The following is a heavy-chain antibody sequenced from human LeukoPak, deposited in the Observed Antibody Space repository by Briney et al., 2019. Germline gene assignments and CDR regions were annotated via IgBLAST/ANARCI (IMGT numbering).Heavy chain of an antibody. CDR3: ARNYYGDYALGGFDY. D-gene: IGHD4-17*01. Sequence: ASVKVSCKASGYTFTGYYVHWVRQAPGQGLEWMGIINPSGGSTSYAQKFQGRVTMTRDMSTSTVYMELSSLRSEDTAVYYCARNYYGDYALGGFDYWGQGTLVTVSS. J-gene: IGHJ4*02. CDR1: GYTFTGYY. CDR2: INPSGGST. V-gene: IGHV1-46*01.